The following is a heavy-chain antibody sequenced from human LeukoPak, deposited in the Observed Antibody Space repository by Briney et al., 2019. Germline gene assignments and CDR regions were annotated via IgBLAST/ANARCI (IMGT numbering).Heavy chain of an antibody. CDR1: GFIFSSNP. Sequence: GGSLRLSCEASGFIFSSNPMAWVRQAPGKGLEWVSIMTTIGTTHYADSVKGRFTISRDNSKNTLYLQMNSLRAEDTAVYYCAKERATTGAFDYWGQGTLVTASS. CDR3: AKERATTGAFDY. V-gene: IGHV3-23*01. J-gene: IGHJ4*02. CDR2: MTTIGTT. D-gene: IGHD4-11*01.